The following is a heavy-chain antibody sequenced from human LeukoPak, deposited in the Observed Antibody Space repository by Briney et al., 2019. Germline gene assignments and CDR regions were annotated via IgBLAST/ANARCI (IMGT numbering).Heavy chain of an antibody. CDR3: ARDSVITMIVVLNDAFDI. CDR2: IKQDGSEK. D-gene: IGHD3-22*01. CDR1: GFTFSSYW. J-gene: IGHJ3*02. V-gene: IGHV3-7*01. Sequence: GGSLRLSCAASGFTFSSYWMSWVRQAPGKGLEWVANIKQDGSEKYYVDSVKGRFTISRDNAKNSLYLQMNSLRAEDTAVYYCARDSVITMIVVLNDAFDIWGQGTMVTVSS.